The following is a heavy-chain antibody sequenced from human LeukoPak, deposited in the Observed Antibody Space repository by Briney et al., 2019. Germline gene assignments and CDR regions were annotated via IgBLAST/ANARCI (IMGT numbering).Heavy chain of an antibody. V-gene: IGHV5-51*01. J-gene: IGHJ4*02. Sequence: GESLKISCQGSGSSFTSYWIDWVRQLPGKGLEWLGIINPGDSDTRYSPSFQGQVTISADKSISTANLQWSSLKASDTAMYYCARRIGSGWYDYWGQGTLVTVSS. CDR1: GSSFTSYW. D-gene: IGHD6-19*01. CDR2: INPGDSDT. CDR3: ARRIGSGWYDY.